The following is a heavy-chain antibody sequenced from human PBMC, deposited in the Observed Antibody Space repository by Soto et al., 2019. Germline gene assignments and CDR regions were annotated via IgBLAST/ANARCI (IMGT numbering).Heavy chain of an antibody. CDR2: IYWDDDK. CDR3: AHSRCGGDCLQSYSSHYYYGMDV. V-gene: IGHV2-5*02. Sequence: QITLKESGPPLVKPTQTLTLTCTFSGFSLSTGGVGVGWIRQPPGKALEWLALIYWDDDKRYSPSLKSRLTITKDTSKHQVVLTMSNMDPVDTATYYCAHSRCGGDCLQSYSSHYYYGMDVWGQGTTVTVSS. J-gene: IGHJ6*02. CDR1: GFSLSTGGVG. D-gene: IGHD2-21*02.